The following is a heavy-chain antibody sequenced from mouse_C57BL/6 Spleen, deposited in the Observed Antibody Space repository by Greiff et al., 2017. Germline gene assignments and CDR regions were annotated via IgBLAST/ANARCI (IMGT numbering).Heavy chain of an antibody. D-gene: IGHD2-5*01. Sequence: EVQLQQSGAELVRPGASVKLSCTASGFNIKDYYMHWVKQRPEQGLEWIGRIDPGDGDTEYAPKFQGKATMTADTSSNTAYLQLSSLTSEDPAVYCCTKSGAYYSNLFYFDYWGQGTTLTVSS. CDR1: GFNIKDYY. V-gene: IGHV14-1*01. CDR2: IDPGDGDT. J-gene: IGHJ2*01. CDR3: TKSGAYYSNLFYFDY.